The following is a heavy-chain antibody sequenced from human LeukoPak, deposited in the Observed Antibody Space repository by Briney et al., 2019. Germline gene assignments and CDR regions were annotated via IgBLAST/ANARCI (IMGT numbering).Heavy chain of an antibody. J-gene: IGHJ4*02. V-gene: IGHV3-21*06. CDR1: GFTFSRYS. Sequence: GGSLRLSCAASGFTFSRYSMNWVRQAPGKGLEWVSSISTSSIYIYYADSVKGRFTISRDNAKNSLYLQTNSLRADDTAVYYCARHSDYDILTGPNDYWGQGTLVTVSS. CDR2: ISTSSIYI. D-gene: IGHD3-9*01. CDR3: ARHSDYDILTGPNDY.